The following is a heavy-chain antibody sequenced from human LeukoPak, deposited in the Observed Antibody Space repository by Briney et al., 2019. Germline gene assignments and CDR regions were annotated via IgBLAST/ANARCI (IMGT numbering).Heavy chain of an antibody. V-gene: IGHV1-46*01. CDR3: ARASLVATINYYYGMDV. J-gene: IGHJ6*02. Sequence: ASVKVSCKASGYTFTSYYMHWVRQAPGQGLEWMGIINPSGGSTSYAQKFQGRVTMTRDTSTSTVYMGLSSLRSEDTAVYYCARASLVATINYYYGMDVWGQGTTVTVPS. CDR1: GYTFTSYY. CDR2: INPSGGST. D-gene: IGHD5-12*01.